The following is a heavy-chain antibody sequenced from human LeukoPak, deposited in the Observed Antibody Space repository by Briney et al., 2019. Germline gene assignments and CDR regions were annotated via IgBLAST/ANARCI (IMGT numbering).Heavy chain of an antibody. D-gene: IGHD3-3*01. Sequence: ASVKVSCKASGYTFTGYYMHWVRQAPGQGLEWMGWINPNSGGTNYAQKFQGRVTMTRDTSISTAYMELSRLRSDDTAVYYCARDYDFWSGLSSTWFDPWGQGTLVTVSS. CDR1: GYTFTGYY. J-gene: IGHJ5*01. V-gene: IGHV1-2*02. CDR2: INPNSGGT. CDR3: ARDYDFWSGLSSTWFDP.